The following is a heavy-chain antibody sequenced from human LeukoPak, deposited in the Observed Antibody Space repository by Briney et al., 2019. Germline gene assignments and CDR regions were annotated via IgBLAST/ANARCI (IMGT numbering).Heavy chain of an antibody. D-gene: IGHD5-18*01. J-gene: IGHJ3*02. CDR2: IYPGESDT. CDR1: GYSFTSYW. CDR3: ARRRDERGYKDIFDI. V-gene: IGHV5-51*01. Sequence: GESLKIPFKGSGYSFTSYWRGWVGQLPGKGLEGMGIIYPGESDTRYSPSFQGQVTISADKSISTAYLQWSSLKASDTAMYYCARRRDERGYKDIFDIWGQGTMVTVSS.